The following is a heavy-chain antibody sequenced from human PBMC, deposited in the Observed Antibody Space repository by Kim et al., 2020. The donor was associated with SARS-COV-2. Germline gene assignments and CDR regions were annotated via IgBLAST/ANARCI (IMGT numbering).Heavy chain of an antibody. CDR1: GGNFGTYG. Sequence: SVKVSCKASGGNFGTYGLTWVRQAPGHGLEWMGRILPLLNIPKYAQKFQGRVTMTADTSSSTAHLELGSLTPEDTAVYFCARENVHLAANDLWGQGTLVSVAS. J-gene: IGHJ5*02. D-gene: IGHD6-25*01. CDR3: ARENVHLAANDL. V-gene: IGHV1-69*04. CDR2: ILPLLNIP.